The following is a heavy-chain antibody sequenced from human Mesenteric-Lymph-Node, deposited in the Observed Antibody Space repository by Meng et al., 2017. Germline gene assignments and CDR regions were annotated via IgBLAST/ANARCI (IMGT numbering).Heavy chain of an antibody. CDR1: GFTFSSYS. CDR2: ISSSSSYI. V-gene: IGHV3-21*01. Sequence: GESLKISCAAPGFTFSSYSMNWVRQAPGKGLEWVSSISSSSSYIYYADSVKGRFTISRDNAKNSLYLQMNSLRAEDTAVYYCAREEYYYDSSGYYYVYYFDYWGQGTLVTVSS. J-gene: IGHJ4*02. CDR3: AREEYYYDSSGYYYVYYFDY. D-gene: IGHD3-22*01.